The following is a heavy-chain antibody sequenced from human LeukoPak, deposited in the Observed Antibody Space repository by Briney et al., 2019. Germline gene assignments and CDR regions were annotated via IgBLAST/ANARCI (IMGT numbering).Heavy chain of an antibody. V-gene: IGHV1-46*01. J-gene: IGHJ4*02. CDR1: GYTFTGYY. Sequence: ASVKVSCKASGYTFTGYYMHWVRQAPGQGLERMGIINPSGGSTSYAQKFQGRVTMTRDTSTSTVYMELSSLRSEDTAVYYCARSSRGGSSWYGSRGGVYFDYWGQGTLVTVSS. D-gene: IGHD6-13*01. CDR3: ARSSRGGSSWYGSRGGVYFDY. CDR2: INPSGGST.